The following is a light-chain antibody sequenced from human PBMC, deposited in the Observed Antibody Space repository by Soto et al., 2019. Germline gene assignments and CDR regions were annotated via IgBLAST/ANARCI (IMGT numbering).Light chain of an antibody. V-gene: IGKV3-20*01. CDR3: QQYGSSPPFT. J-gene: IGKJ2*01. CDR1: QSVSSRY. Sequence: ELVFTHSPGTLSLSPGERATLSCRASQSVSSRYLAWYQQKPGQAPRLLIYGASNRATGIPDRFSGSGSGTDFTLTISRLEPEDFAVYFCQQYGSSPPFTFGQGTKVDIK. CDR2: GAS.